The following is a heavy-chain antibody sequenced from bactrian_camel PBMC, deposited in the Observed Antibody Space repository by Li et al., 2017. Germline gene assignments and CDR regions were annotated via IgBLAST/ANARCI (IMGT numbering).Heavy chain of an antibody. D-gene: IGHD6*01. CDR1: GITYRRRC. Sequence: VQLVESGGDSVQPGGSLRLSCAASGITYRRRCMGWFRQAPGKEREGVAAISAGIGDSYYADSVKGRFTISRDNAKRTVYLQMNSLKPEDTGTYYCATVSFGTCTVVAGVNDFGSWGQGTQVTVS. J-gene: IGHJ6*01. CDR3: ATVSFGTCTVVAGVNDFGS. CDR2: ISAGIGDS. V-gene: IGHV3S31*01.